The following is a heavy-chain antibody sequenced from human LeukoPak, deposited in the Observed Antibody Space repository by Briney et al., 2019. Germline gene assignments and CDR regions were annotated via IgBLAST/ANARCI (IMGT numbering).Heavy chain of an antibody. Sequence: PSETLSLTCAVSGGSISSGGYYWSWIRQPPGKGLEWIGYIYYSGSTNYNPSLKSRVTISVDTSKNQFSLKLSSVTAADTAVYYCARYVDYYDSSGIPEGFDPWGQGTLVTVSS. CDR2: IYYSGST. J-gene: IGHJ5*02. CDR1: GGSISSGGYY. D-gene: IGHD3-22*01. CDR3: ARYVDYYDSSGIPEGFDP. V-gene: IGHV4-61*08.